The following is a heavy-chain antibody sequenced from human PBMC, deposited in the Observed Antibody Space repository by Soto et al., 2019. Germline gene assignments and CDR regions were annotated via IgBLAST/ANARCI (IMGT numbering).Heavy chain of an antibody. CDR1: GFSLSARGVG. CDR3: AHSPLRAAPDY. V-gene: IGHV2-5*01. J-gene: IGHJ4*02. D-gene: IGHD6-6*01. Sequence: QITLKESGPTLVKPTQTLTLTCTVSGFSLSARGVGVGWFRQPPGRPLEWLGIISWKDDKRYTPSLQSTLTITQDTSKNQVVLTMTYMDPMDTDTYSCAHSPLRAAPDYWGQGTLVTVSS. CDR2: ISWKDDK.